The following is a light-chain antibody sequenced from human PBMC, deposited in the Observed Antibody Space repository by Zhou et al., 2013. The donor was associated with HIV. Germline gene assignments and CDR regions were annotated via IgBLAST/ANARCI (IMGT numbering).Light chain of an antibody. J-gene: IGKJ4*01. CDR1: HNINSW. V-gene: IGKV1-5*03. CDR3: QQRSNWPLT. CDR2: KAS. Sequence: DVRLTQSPSTLSASEGDRVTLTCRASHNINSWLAWYQEKPGKAPKLLIYKASILETGVPARFSASGSGTDFTLTISSLEPEDFAIYYCQQRSNWPLTFGGGTKVEIQ.